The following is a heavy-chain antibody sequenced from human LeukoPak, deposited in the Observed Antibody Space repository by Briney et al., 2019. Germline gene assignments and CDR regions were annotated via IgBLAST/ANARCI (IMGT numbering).Heavy chain of an antibody. J-gene: IGHJ4*02. D-gene: IGHD3-22*01. CDR3: ARLYDGSAYHADHFDY. V-gene: IGHV3-23*01. Sequence: GGSLRLSCAASGFTFSTFAMIWVRQPPGKGLEWVSSIFPSGGEIHYADSVRGRFTISRDNSKSTLSLQMNSLRAEDTAVYYCARLYDGSAYHADHFDYWGQGTLVIVSS. CDR1: GFTFSTFA. CDR2: IFPSGGEI.